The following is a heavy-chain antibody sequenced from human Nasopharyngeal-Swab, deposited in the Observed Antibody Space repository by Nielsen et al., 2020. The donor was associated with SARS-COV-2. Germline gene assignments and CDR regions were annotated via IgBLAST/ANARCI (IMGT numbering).Heavy chain of an antibody. Sequence: RQAPGKGLEWIGYIYYSGSTYYNPSLKSRVTISVDTSKNQFSLKLSSVTAADTAAYYCARGSLPLYDILTGYYPPFDYWGQGTLVTVSS. V-gene: IGHV4-31*02. J-gene: IGHJ4*02. CDR2: IYYSGST. D-gene: IGHD3-9*01. CDR3: ARGSLPLYDILTGYYPPFDY.